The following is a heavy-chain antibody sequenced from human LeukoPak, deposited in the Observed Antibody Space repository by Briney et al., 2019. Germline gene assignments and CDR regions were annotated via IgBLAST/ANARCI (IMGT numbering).Heavy chain of an antibody. CDR3: ARGHDYYGSGRQSWFDP. D-gene: IGHD3-10*01. CDR1: GGSVSDYY. Sequence: SETLSLTCTISGGSVSDYYWSWIRQSPGKGLEWIGYIYHTGSTSYSPSLKSRVTIPADTSKNQFSLKLSSVTAADTAVYYCARGHDYYGSGRQSWFDPWGQGTLVTVSS. CDR2: IYHTGST. V-gene: IGHV4-59*02. J-gene: IGHJ5*02.